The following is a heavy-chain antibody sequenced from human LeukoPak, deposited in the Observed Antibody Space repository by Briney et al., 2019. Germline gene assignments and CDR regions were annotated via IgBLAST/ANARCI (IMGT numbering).Heavy chain of an antibody. CDR1: GGSISSSSYC. V-gene: IGHV4-39*01. CDR3: AGQYSGDSRSPFFDY. D-gene: IGHD5-18*01. CDR2: VCYSGST. J-gene: IGHJ4*02. Sequence: PSETLSLTCTVSGGSISSSSYCWGWIRQPPGKGLEWIGSVCYSGSTYYNPSLKSRVTISVDTSKNQFSLKLSSVTAADTAVYSCAGQYSGDSRSPFFDYWGQGTLVTVSS.